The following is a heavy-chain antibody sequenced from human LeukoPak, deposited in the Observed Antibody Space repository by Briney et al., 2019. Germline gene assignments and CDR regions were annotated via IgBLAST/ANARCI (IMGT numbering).Heavy chain of an antibody. J-gene: IGHJ4*02. V-gene: IGHV3-30-3*01. Sequence: GGSLRLSCAASGFTFSNYAMHWVRQAPGKGLEWVAVISYDGSRKSYADSVKGRFTISRDNSKNTLYLQMNTLRAEDTALHYCAREYSSSSPYYFDYWGQGTPVTVSS. D-gene: IGHD6-13*01. CDR2: ISYDGSRK. CDR1: GFTFSNYA. CDR3: AREYSSSSPYYFDY.